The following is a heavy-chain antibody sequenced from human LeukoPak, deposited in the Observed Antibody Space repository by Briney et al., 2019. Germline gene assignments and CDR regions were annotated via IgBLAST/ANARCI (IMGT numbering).Heavy chain of an antibody. CDR1: GFTFGTDW. D-gene: IGHD1-26*01. CDR2: INRDRSSI. CDR3: GGGGYLLDY. V-gene: IGHV3-74*01. J-gene: IGHJ4*02. Sequence: PGGALRLSCAASGFTFGTDWMNWVRQAPGKGLVWVSRINRDRSSISYADSVQGRFTISRDNAKNTLYMELNSLRSEDTAVYYCGGGGYLLDYWGQGTLVTVSS.